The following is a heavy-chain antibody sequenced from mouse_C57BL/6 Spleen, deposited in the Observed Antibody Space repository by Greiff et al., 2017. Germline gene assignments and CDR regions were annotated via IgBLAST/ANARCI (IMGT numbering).Heavy chain of an antibody. Sequence: DVKLVESGGGLVQPKGSLKLSCAASGFSFNTYAMNWVRQAPGKGLEWVARIRSKSNNYATYYADSVKDRFTISRDDSESMLYLQMNNLKTEDTAMYYCVGNYDGYAMDYWGQGTSVTVSS. V-gene: IGHV10-1*01. J-gene: IGHJ4*01. CDR2: IRSKSNNYAT. D-gene: IGHD2-1*01. CDR3: VGNYDGYAMDY. CDR1: GFSFNTYA.